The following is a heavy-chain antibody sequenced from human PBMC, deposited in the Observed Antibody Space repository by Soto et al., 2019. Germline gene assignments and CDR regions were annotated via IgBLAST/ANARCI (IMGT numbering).Heavy chain of an antibody. Sequence: SETLSLTCTVSGGSISSGGYYWSWIRQHPGKGLEWIGYIYYSGSTYYNPSLKSRVTISVDTSKNQFSLKLSSVTAADTAVYYCARLYYYDSSGYLDYWGQGTLVTVYS. CDR2: IYYSGST. D-gene: IGHD3-22*01. CDR3: ARLYYYDSSGYLDY. J-gene: IGHJ4*02. V-gene: IGHV4-31*03. CDR1: GGSISSGGYY.